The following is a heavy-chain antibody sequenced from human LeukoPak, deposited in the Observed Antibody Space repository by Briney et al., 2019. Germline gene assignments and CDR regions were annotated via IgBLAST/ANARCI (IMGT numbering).Heavy chain of an antibody. CDR2: TRNKANSYTT. J-gene: IGHJ4*02. Sequence: GGSLRLSCAASGFTFSDHYMDWVRQAPGKGLEWVGRTRNKANSYTTEYAASVKGRFTISRDDSKNSLYLQMNSLKPEDTAVYYCARNKGYSSSWTPFDYWGQGTLVTVSS. V-gene: IGHV3-72*01. CDR3: ARNKGYSSSWTPFDY. CDR1: GFTFSDHY. D-gene: IGHD6-13*01.